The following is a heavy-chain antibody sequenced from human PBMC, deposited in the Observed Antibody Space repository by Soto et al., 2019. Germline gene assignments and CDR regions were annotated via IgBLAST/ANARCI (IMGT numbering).Heavy chain of an antibody. CDR3: AHRLARGATGLCFQH. Sequence: SGPTLVNPTQTLTLSCTFSGVSLSTSGVAVGWIRQPPGKALEWLALIYWDDDKRYSPSLKSRVTITKDTSKNQVVLTMTNMDPVDTATYYCAHRLARGATGLCFQHWGQGSPVTVSS. CDR1: GVSLSTSGVA. V-gene: IGHV2-5*02. D-gene: IGHD3-9*01. CDR2: IYWDDDK. J-gene: IGHJ1*01.